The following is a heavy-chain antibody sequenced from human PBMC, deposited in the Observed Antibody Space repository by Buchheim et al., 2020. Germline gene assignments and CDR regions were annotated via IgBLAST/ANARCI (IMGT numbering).Heavy chain of an antibody. V-gene: IGHV4-4*07. J-gene: IGHJ4*02. Sequence: QVQLQESGPGLVKPSETLSLTCSNSGDSISAYYWSWIRQPAGKGLEWIGRIYASGTTSYNPSLKSRVTMSVDTSKNQFSLKVYSVTAADTAVYYCARGSGIFDSTGHQDYYFTHWGQGTL. D-gene: IGHD2/OR15-2a*01. CDR2: IYASGTT. CDR3: ARGSGIFDSTGHQDYYFTH. CDR1: GDSISAYY.